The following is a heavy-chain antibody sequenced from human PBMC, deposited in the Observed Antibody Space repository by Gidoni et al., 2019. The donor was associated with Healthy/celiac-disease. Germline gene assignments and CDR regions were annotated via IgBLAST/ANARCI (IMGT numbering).Heavy chain of an antibody. CDR1: GFTFSSYS. J-gene: IGHJ4*02. Sequence: EVQLVESGGGLVKPGGSLRLSCAASGFTFSSYSMNWVRQAPGKGLGWVSSISSSSSYIYYADSVKGRFTISIDNAKNSLYLQMNSLRAEDTAVYYCARERLGGYYFDYWGQGTLVTVSS. V-gene: IGHV3-21*01. D-gene: IGHD3-9*01. CDR2: ISSSSSYI. CDR3: ARERLGGYYFDY.